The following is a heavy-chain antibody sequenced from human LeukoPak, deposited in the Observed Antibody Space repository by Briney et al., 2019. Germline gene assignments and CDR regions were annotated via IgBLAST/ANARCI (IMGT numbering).Heavy chain of an antibody. CDR2: IYSGGST. J-gene: IGHJ4*02. CDR3: ARVDYGDYGFDY. CDR1: GFTVSSNY. V-gene: IGHV3-66*01. D-gene: IGHD4-17*01. Sequence: GGSLRLSCAASGFTVSSNYMSWVRQAPGKGLEWVSVIYSGGSTYYADSVKGRFTISRDNSKNTLYLQMNSLRAEDTAVYYCARVDYGDYGFDYWGQGTLVTVLS.